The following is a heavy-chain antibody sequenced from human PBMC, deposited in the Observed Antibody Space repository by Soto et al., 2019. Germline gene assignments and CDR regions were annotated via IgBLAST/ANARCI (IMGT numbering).Heavy chain of an antibody. CDR3: AKDRPSRITIFGVVRFGIYYGMDV. V-gene: IGHV3-30*18. CDR1: GFTFSSYG. D-gene: IGHD3-3*01. Sequence: GSRRLSCAASGFTFSSYGMHWVRQAPGKGLEWVAVISYDGSNKYYADSVKGRFTISRDNSKNTLYLQMNSLRAEDTAVYYCAKDRPSRITIFGVVRFGIYYGMDVWGPGTTVTVSS. J-gene: IGHJ6*02. CDR2: ISYDGSNK.